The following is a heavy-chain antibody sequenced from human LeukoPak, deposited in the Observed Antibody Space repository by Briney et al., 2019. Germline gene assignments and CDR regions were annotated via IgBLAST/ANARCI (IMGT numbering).Heavy chain of an antibody. CDR2: IGNTGRTI. D-gene: IGHD1-14*01. Sequence: PGGSLRLSCAASGFRFSSYEMNWDRQAPGRGLEWVSYIGNTGRTIYYVDSVKGRFTVSRDNAKNSLYLQMNSLRAEDTAIYYCVRGNRYFFDYWGQGTLVTVSS. V-gene: IGHV3-48*03. J-gene: IGHJ4*02. CDR3: VRGNRYFFDY. CDR1: GFRFSSYE.